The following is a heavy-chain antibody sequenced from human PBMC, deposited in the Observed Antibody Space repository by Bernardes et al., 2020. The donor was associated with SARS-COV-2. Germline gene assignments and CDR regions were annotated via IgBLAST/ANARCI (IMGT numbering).Heavy chain of an antibody. Sequence: ASVKVSCKASGYTFAAYGIPWVRQAPGQGLEWMGWISAYNGKTNSAQKLQGRVTMTTDTSTSTAYMELRSLRSDDTAVYYCARGDDCNNGLCHAFHYYRMDVWGQGTTVTVSS. CDR2: ISAYNGKT. V-gene: IGHV1-18*01. D-gene: IGHD2-8*01. CDR1: GYTFAAYG. CDR3: ARGDDCNNGLCHAFHYYRMDV. J-gene: IGHJ6*02.